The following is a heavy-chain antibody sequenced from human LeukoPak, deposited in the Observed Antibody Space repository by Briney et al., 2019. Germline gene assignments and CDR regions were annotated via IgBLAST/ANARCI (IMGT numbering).Heavy chain of an antibody. CDR3: ATSLVVVTASGAFDI. J-gene: IGHJ3*02. V-gene: IGHV4-38-2*02. D-gene: IGHD2-21*02. Sequence: SETLSLTCTVSGYSISSGTYWDWIRQPPGKGLEWIGTIYHSGSTYYNPSLKSRVTISVDTSKNQFSLKLSSVTAADTAVYYCATSLVVVTASGAFDIWGQGTMVTVSS. CDR1: GYSISSGTY. CDR2: IYHSGST.